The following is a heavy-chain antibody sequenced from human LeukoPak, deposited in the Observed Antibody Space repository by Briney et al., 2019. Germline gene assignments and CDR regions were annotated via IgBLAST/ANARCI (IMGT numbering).Heavy chain of an antibody. CDR1: GFTFSSYN. Sequence: PGGSLRLSCAASGFTFSSYNMNWVRQAPGKGLEWVSYISSSSTTIYYADSVRGRFTISRDNAKNSLHLQMNSLRDVDTAVYYCARDPLSYYWGQGTLVTVSS. D-gene: IGHD3-16*01. CDR3: ARDPLSYY. J-gene: IGHJ4*02. CDR2: ISSSSTTI. V-gene: IGHV3-48*02.